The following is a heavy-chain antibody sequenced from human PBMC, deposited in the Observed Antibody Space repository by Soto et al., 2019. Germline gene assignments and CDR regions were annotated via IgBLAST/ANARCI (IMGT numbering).Heavy chain of an antibody. Sequence: QVHLVQSGTEVKEPGSSVKVSCKAFGGSFNTHVMNWVRQAPGQGLERVGLIIPVFGTTNYAQAFKGRLTLTADASTTTAFLEMHSLTSADTGVYYCASGVREYSAAPPHFWGQGTLVSVSS. CDR3: ASGVREYSAAPPHF. D-gene: IGHD3-10*01. CDR1: GGSFNTHV. CDR2: IIPVFGTT. V-gene: IGHV1-69*01. J-gene: IGHJ4*02.